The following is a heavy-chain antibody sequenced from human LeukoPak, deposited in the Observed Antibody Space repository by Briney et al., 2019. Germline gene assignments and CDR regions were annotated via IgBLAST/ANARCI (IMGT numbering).Heavy chain of an antibody. Sequence: GGSLTLSCAASGFTFSSYAMSWVRQPPGKGLEWVSAISGSGGSTYYADPVKGRFTISRDNSKNTLYLQMSSLRAEDTAVYYCLQFRYFDYWGQGTLVTVSS. V-gene: IGHV3-23*01. CDR2: ISGSGGST. CDR1: GFTFSSYA. D-gene: IGHD5-24*01. CDR3: LQFRYFDY. J-gene: IGHJ4*02.